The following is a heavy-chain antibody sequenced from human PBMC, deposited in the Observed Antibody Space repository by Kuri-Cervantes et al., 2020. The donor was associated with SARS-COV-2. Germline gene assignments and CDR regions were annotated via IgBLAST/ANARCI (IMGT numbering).Heavy chain of an antibody. J-gene: IGHJ5*02. CDR3: AKGGPMVRGEIRNNWFDP. Sequence: GESLKISCAASGFTFSSYAMSWVRQAPGKGLEWVSLITGSGDNTYYADSVRGRFTISRDNSRNTLYLQMNSLRTEDTAVYYCAKGGPMVRGEIRNNWFDPWGQGTRVTVVS. V-gene: IGHV3-23*01. CDR1: GFTFSSYA. D-gene: IGHD3-10*01. CDR2: ITGSGDNT.